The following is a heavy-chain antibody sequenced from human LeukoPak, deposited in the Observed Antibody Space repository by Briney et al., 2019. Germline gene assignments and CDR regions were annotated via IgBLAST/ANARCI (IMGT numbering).Heavy chain of an antibody. CDR2: IDHSGST. Sequence: SETLSLTXGVSGGSFSGYYCSWIRQPPGKGLEWIGEIDHSGSTNYNPSPKNRVTISVDTSKNHFSLRLSSVTAADTAVYYCARVVSYSSGWYHYYYMDVWDKGTTVTVSS. J-gene: IGHJ6*03. D-gene: IGHD6-19*01. CDR3: ARVVSYSSGWYHYYYMDV. V-gene: IGHV4-34*01. CDR1: GGSFSGYY.